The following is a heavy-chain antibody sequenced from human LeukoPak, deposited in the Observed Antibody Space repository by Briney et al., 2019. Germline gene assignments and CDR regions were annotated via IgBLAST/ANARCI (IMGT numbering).Heavy chain of an antibody. V-gene: IGHV3-53*01. CDR2: IYSGGST. D-gene: IGHD1-1*01. Sequence: GGSLRLSCAASGFTFSSYAMHWVRQAPGKGLEWVSVIYSGGSTYYADSVKGRFTITRDNSKNTVYLQMNSLRAEDTAVYYCARDSETETGWYYYGMDVWGQGTTVTVSS. J-gene: IGHJ6*02. CDR3: ARDSETETGWYYYGMDV. CDR1: GFTFSSYA.